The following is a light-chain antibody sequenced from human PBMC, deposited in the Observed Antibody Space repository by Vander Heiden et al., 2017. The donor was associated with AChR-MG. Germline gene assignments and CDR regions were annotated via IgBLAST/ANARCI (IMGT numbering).Light chain of an antibody. V-gene: IGKV1-5*03. CDR3: QQYHNMWT. CDR2: EVS. CDR1: QYINEW. J-gene: IGKJ1*01. Sequence: DIHMTQSPSTLSASVGDRVTITRRASQYINEWLAWYQQKPGQAPKLLIYEVSTLQSGVPSRFSGSGSGTEFTLTISSLQPDDFATYYCQQYHNMWTFGQGTKVEIK.